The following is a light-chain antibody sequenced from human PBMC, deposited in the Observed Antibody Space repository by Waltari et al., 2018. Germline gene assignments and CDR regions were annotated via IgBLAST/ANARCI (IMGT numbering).Light chain of an antibody. CDR2: SNN. CDR3: AAWDDSLNGVV. Sequence: QSVLTQPPSASGTPGQRVTISCSGISSNIGSNTVNCYQQLPGTAPKLLIYSNNQRPSGVPDRFSGSKSGTSASLAISGLQSEDEADYYCAAWDDSLNGVVFGGGTKLTVL. J-gene: IGLJ2*01. CDR1: SSNIGSNT. V-gene: IGLV1-44*01.